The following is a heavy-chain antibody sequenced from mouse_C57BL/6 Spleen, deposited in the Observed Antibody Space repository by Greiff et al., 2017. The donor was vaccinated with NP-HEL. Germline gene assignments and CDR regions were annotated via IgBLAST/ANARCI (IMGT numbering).Heavy chain of an antibody. CDR3: GRSGDYDGVDY. D-gene: IGHD2-4*01. CDR2: INPSSGYT. V-gene: IGHV1-4*01. Sequence: QVQLQQSGAELARPGASVKMSCKASGYTFTSYTMHWVKQRPGQGLEWIGYINPSSGYTKYNQKFKDKATLTADKSSSTAYMQLSSLTSEDSAVYYCGRSGDYDGVDYWGQGTTLTVSS. CDR1: GYTFTSYT. J-gene: IGHJ2*01.